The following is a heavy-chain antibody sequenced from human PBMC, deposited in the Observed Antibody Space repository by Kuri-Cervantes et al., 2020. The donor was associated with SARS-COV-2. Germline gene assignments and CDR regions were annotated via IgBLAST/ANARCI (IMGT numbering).Heavy chain of an antibody. Sequence: ASVKVSCKASGYTFTSYYMHWARQAPGQGLEWMGIINPSGGSTSYAQRFQGRVTITADESTSTAYMELSSLRSEDTAVYYCASSGWVRGIAAAGIRERSGPNYYYYYMDVWGKGTTVTVSS. CDR3: ASSGWVRGIAAAGIRERSGPNYYYYYMDV. V-gene: IGHV1-46*01. J-gene: IGHJ6*03. CDR1: GYTFTSYY. D-gene: IGHD6-13*01. CDR2: INPSGGST.